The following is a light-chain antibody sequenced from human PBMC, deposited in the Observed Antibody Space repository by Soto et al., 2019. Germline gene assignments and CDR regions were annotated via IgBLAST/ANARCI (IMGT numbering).Light chain of an antibody. CDR3: QQRNNPLT. Sequence: EIVLTQSPATLSLSPGERATLSCRASQSVSSSLAWYQQKPGQAPRLLIYDASNRATGIPARFSGSGSGTAFTLTISSLVPDDFAVYSCQQRNNPLTFGGGTKVEIK. J-gene: IGKJ4*01. CDR1: QSVSSS. CDR2: DAS. V-gene: IGKV3-11*01.